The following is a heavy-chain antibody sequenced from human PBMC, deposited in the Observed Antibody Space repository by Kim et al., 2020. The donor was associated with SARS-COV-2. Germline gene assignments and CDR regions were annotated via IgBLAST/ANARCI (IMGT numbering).Heavy chain of an antibody. CDR3: ARLSPHYFGGGGYVPPYQYFYIDT. Sequence: SETLSLTCDVSDDSLNSKNYYWGWIRQPPGKGLEWIGTLSFSGTTYYNVSLKSRITISADKSHNQVSLHLTSVTVTDTAMYFCARLSPHYFGGGGYVPPYQYFYIDTWGKGTTVAVSS. CDR2: LSFSGTT. V-gene: IGHV4-39*01. D-gene: IGHD3-16*01. CDR1: DDSLNSKNYY. J-gene: IGHJ6*03.